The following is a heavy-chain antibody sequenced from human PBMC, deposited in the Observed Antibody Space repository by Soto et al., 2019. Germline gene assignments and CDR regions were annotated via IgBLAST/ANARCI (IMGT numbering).Heavy chain of an antibody. Sequence: SVKVSCKASGGTFSSYSIIWVRQAPGQGLEWMGRIIPILGIANYAQKFQGRVTITADKSTSTAYMELSSLRSEDTAVYYCARDTVKTTVVTPDYYGMDVWGQGTTVTVSS. CDR1: GGTFSSYS. D-gene: IGHD4-17*01. V-gene: IGHV1-69*04. J-gene: IGHJ6*02. CDR3: ARDTVKTTVVTPDYYGMDV. CDR2: IIPILGIA.